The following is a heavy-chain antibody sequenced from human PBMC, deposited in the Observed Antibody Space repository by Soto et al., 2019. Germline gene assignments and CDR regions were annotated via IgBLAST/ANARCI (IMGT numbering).Heavy chain of an antibody. Sequence: VSCKASGGTFSSYAISWVRQAPGQGLEWMGGIIPIFGTANYAQKFQGRVTITADESTSTAYMELSSLRSEDTAVYYCARSVVVPAAPDYWGQGTLVTVSS. CDR2: IIPIFGTA. CDR3: ARSVVVPAAPDY. V-gene: IGHV1-69*01. J-gene: IGHJ4*02. CDR1: GGTFSSYA. D-gene: IGHD2-2*01.